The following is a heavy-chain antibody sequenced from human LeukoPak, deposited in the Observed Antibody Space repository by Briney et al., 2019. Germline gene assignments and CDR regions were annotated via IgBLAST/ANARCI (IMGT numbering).Heavy chain of an antibody. CDR3: ARRSIAVAGTWYFDY. CDR2: IYPGDSDT. CDR1: GYSFTSYW. Sequence: GESLKISCKGSGYSFTSYWIGWVRQMPGKGLXXXXXIYPGDSDTRYSPSFQGQVTISADKSISTAYLQWSSLKASDTAMYYCARRSIAVAGTWYFDYWGQGTLVTVSS. D-gene: IGHD6-19*01. J-gene: IGHJ4*02. V-gene: IGHV5-51*01.